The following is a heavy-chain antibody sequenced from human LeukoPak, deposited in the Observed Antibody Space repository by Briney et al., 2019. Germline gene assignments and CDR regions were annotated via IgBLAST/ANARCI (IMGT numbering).Heavy chain of an antibody. CDR3: ARGHNVSWSVSVY. D-gene: IGHD6-13*01. V-gene: IGHV4-4*07. Sequence: PSETLSLTCTVSGGSISSSHWSWIRQPAGKGLEWIGRMQTSGRIDYNLSLKSRLTMSVDRSKNQLSLKLSSVIAAATAVYYCARGHNVSWSVSVYWGQGTLVTISS. CDR1: GGSISSSH. CDR2: MQTSGRI. J-gene: IGHJ4*02.